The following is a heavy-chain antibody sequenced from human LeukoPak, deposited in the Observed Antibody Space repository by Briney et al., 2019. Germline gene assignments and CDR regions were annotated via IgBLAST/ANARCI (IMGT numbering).Heavy chain of an antibody. Sequence: SETLSLTCAVYGGSFSGYYWSWIRQPPGKGLEWIGEINHSGSTNYNPSLKSRVTISVDTSKNQFSLKLSSVTAADTAVYYCARDLFNDFWSGYQGMDVWGQGTTVTVSS. CDR3: ARDLFNDFWSGYQGMDV. D-gene: IGHD3-3*01. CDR2: INHSGST. CDR1: GGSFSGYY. J-gene: IGHJ6*02. V-gene: IGHV4-34*01.